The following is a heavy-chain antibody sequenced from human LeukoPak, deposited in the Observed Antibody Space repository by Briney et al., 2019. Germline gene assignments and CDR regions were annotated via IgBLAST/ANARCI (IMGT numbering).Heavy chain of an antibody. J-gene: IGHJ3*02. V-gene: IGHV1-69*05. D-gene: IGHD6-6*01. CDR3: ARDRLSSSSAFAFDI. CDR1: GGTFSSYA. Sequence: SVKVSCKASGGTFSSYAISWVRQAPGQGLEWMGRIIPIFGTANHAQKFQGRVTITTDESTSTAYMELSSLRSEDTAVYYCARDRLSSSSAFAFDIWGQGTMVTVSS. CDR2: IIPIFGTA.